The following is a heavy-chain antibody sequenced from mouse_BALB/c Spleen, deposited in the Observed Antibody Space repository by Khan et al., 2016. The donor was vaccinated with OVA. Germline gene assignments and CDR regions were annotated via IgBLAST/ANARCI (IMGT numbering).Heavy chain of an antibody. Sequence: VQLQQSGPELVKPGASVKISCRASGYTFTDYIMDWVKQSHGKSLEWIGYIYPNNGDTGYNQRFKTKVTLTVDTSSNTASMELRSLTSEDSAVYYCGRSGYGSFAYWGQGTLVTVSA. CDR2: IYPNNGDT. CDR1: GYTFTDYI. V-gene: IGHV1S29*02. D-gene: IGHD1-2*01. CDR3: GRSGYGSFAY. J-gene: IGHJ3*01.